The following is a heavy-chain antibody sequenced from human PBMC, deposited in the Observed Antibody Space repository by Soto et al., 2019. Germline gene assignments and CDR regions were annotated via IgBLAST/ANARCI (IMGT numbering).Heavy chain of an antibody. CDR3: ARQIWGVPAAIWSGWFDP. CDR1: GYSFTSYW. D-gene: IGHD2-2*02. CDR2: IYPGDSDT. Sequence: GESLKISCKGSGYSFTSYWIGWVRQMPGKGLEWMGIIYPGDSDTRYSPPFQGQVTISADKSISTAYLQWSSLKASGTAMYYCARQIWGVPAAIWSGWFDPWGQGTLVTVSS. V-gene: IGHV5-51*01. J-gene: IGHJ5*02.